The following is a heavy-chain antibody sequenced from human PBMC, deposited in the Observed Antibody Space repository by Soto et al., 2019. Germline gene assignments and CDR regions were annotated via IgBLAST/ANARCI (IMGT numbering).Heavy chain of an antibody. D-gene: IGHD3-22*01. J-gene: IGHJ4*02. V-gene: IGHV3-33*01. CDR1: GFTFSSYG. CDR2: IWYDGSNK. Sequence: QVQLVESGGGVVQPGRSLRLSCAASGFTFSSYGMHWVRQAPGKGLEWVAVIWYDGSNKYYADSVKGRFTISRDNSKTTLYLKMNSLRAEDTAVYYCARGLVGNYYDSSGYYDYWGQGTLVTVSS. CDR3: ARGLVGNYYDSSGYYDY.